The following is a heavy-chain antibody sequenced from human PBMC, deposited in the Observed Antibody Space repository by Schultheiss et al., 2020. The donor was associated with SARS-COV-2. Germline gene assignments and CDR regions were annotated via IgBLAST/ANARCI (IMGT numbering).Heavy chain of an antibody. J-gene: IGHJ6*02. CDR2: INHSGST. Sequence: SETLSLTCAVYGGSFSGYYWSWIRQPPGKGLEWIGEINHSGSTNYNPSLKSRVTISVDTSKNQFSLKLSSVTAADTAVYYCARVGRRRGGIAAAGTPYYYNYGMDVWGQGTTVTVSS. CDR3: ARVGRRRGGIAAAGTPYYYNYGMDV. CDR1: GGSFSGYY. D-gene: IGHD6-13*01. V-gene: IGHV4-34*01.